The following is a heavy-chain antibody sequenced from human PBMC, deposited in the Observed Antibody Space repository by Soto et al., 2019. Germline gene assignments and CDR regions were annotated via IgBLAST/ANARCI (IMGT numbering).Heavy chain of an antibody. Sequence: GESLKISCKGSGYSFTSYWISWVRQMPGKGLEWMGRIDPGDSYTNYSPSFQGHVTISADKSISTAYLQWSSLKASDTAMYYCARRRSSGWSLNWFDPCGQGTLVTVPS. D-gene: IGHD6-19*01. CDR3: ARRRSSGWSLNWFDP. CDR1: GYSFTSYW. V-gene: IGHV5-10-1*01. CDR2: IDPGDSYT. J-gene: IGHJ5*02.